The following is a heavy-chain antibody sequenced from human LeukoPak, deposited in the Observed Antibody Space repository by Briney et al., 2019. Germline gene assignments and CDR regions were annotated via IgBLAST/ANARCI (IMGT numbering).Heavy chain of an antibody. CDR1: GYTFTSYG. CDR2: ISAYSGNT. V-gene: IGHV1-18*01. Sequence: ASVKVSCKASGYTFTSYGISWVRQAPGQGLEWMGWISAYSGNTNYAQKLQGRVTMTTDTSTSTAYMELRSLRSDDTAVYYCARVGWEAVAGTGNFDYWGQGTLVTVSS. CDR3: ARVGWEAVAGTGNFDY. J-gene: IGHJ4*02. D-gene: IGHD6-19*01.